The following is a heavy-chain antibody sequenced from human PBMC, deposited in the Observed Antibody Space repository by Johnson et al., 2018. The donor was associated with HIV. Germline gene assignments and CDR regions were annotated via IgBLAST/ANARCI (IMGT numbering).Heavy chain of an antibody. V-gene: IGHV3-9*01. CDR1: GFTFDDYA. CDR3: ARGGRGVRITMIVVVPNDAFDI. D-gene: IGHD3-22*01. Sequence: QLVESGGGLVKPGGSLRLSCAASGFTFDDYAMHWVRQAPGKGLEWVSGISWNSGSIGYADSVKGRFTISRDNSKNTLYLQMNSLRAEDTAVYYCARGGRGVRITMIVVVPNDAFDIWGQGTMVTVSS. CDR2: ISWNSGSI. J-gene: IGHJ3*02.